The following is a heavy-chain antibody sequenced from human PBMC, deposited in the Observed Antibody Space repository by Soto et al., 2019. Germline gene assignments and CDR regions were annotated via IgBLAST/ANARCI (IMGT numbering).Heavy chain of an antibody. Sequence: PSETLSLTCTVSGGSIRSDDYYLSWIRQPPGKGLEWIGYIYHSGSSYYNPSLKSRVTISVDTSKNQFSLKLSSVTAADTAVYYCARGRIVVLPAARHNWFDPWGQGTLVTVSS. D-gene: IGHD2-2*01. CDR3: ARGRIVVLPAARHNWFDP. CDR2: IYHSGSS. CDR1: GGSIRSDDYY. J-gene: IGHJ5*02. V-gene: IGHV4-30-4*01.